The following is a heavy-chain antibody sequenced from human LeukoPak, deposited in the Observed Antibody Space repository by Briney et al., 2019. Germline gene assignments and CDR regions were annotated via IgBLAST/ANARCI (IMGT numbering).Heavy chain of an antibody. J-gene: IGHJ4*02. D-gene: IGHD3-22*01. Sequence: SETLSLTCTVSGGSISGYYWSWIRQPPGKGLEYLGYIYYSGSTNYNPSLKSRVTISVDMSKNQFSLKLSSVTAADTAVYYCARSYDSSGYYLYYFDYWGQGTLVTVSS. CDR3: ARSYDSSGYYLYYFDY. CDR1: GGSISGYY. CDR2: IYYSGST. V-gene: IGHV4-59*01.